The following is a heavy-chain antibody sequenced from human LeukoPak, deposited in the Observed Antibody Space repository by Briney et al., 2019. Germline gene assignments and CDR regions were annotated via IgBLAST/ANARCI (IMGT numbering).Heavy chain of an antibody. CDR1: GGTFSSYA. J-gene: IGHJ4*02. V-gene: IGHV1-69*01. CDR2: IIPIFGTA. Sequence: SVKVSCKASGGTFSSYAISWVRQAPGQGLEWMGGIIPIFGTANYAQKFQGRVTITADESTSTAYMELSSLRSEDTAVYYCGRAAAGRGRPYYFDYWGKGTLVTVSS. CDR3: GRAAAGRGRPYYFDY. D-gene: IGHD6-13*01.